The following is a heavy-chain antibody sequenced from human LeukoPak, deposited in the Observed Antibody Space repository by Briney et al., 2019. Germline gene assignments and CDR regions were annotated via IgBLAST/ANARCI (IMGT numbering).Heavy chain of an antibody. V-gene: IGHV3-13*01. Sequence: PGGSLRLSCAASGFTFSSYDMHWVRHATGKGLEWVSAIGTAGDTYYPGSVKGRFTISRENAKNSLYLQMNSLRAGDTAVYYCASSGSGFGELYYWGQGTLVTVSS. CDR3: ASSGSGFGELYY. CDR2: IGTAGDT. J-gene: IGHJ4*02. D-gene: IGHD3-10*01. CDR1: GFTFSSYD.